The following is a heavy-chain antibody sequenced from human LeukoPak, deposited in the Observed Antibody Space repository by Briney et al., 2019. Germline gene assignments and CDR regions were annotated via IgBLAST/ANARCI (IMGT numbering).Heavy chain of an antibody. CDR2: ISAYNGNT. V-gene: IGHV1-18*04. D-gene: IGHD3-10*02. CDR3: ARGLLGSGSYYQSDAPRPGIDY. CDR1: GYTFTGYY. Sequence: ASVKVSCKASGYTFTGYYMHWVRQAPGQGLEWMGWISAYNGNTNYAQKLQGRVTMTTDTSTSTAYMELRSLRSDDTAVYYCARGLLGSGSYYQSDAPRPGIDYWGQGTLVTVSS. J-gene: IGHJ4*02.